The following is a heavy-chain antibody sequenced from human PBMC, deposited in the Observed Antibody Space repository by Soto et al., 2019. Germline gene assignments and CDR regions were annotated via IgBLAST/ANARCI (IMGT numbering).Heavy chain of an antibody. CDR3: ASGPAAIQYYYYGMDV. J-gene: IGHJ6*02. V-gene: IGHV1-69*13. Sequence: GASVKVSCKASGGTFSSYAISWVRQAPGQGLEWMGGIIPIFGTANYAQKFQGRVTITADESTSTAYMELSSLRSEDTAVYYCASGPAAIQYYYYGMDVWGQGTTVTVSS. CDR2: IIPIFGTA. CDR1: GGTFSSYA. D-gene: IGHD2-2*01.